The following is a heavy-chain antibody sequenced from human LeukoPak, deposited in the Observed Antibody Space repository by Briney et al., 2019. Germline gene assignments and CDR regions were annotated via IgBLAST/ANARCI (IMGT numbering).Heavy chain of an antibody. D-gene: IGHD5-12*01. J-gene: IGHJ4*02. Sequence: GGSLRLSCAASGFSFDDYGLTWVRQAPGKGLEWVSGINWNGDSTDYADSVKGRFTISRDNAKNSLYLQMNSLRAEDTAVFYCARDGTYTDYDPDFDIWGQGTLVTVSS. CDR3: ARDGTYTDYDPDFDI. CDR2: INWNGDST. CDR1: GFSFDDYG. V-gene: IGHV3-20*04.